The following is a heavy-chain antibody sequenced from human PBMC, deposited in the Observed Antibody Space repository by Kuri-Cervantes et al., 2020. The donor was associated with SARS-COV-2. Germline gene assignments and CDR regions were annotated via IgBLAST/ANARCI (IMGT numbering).Heavy chain of an antibody. CDR3: ARDLGYCSSTSCYTSELDY. CDR2: ISYDGSNK. J-gene: IGHJ4*02. Sequence: GESLKISCAASGFTFSSFAMHWVRQAPGKGLEWVALISYDGSNKYYADSVKGRFTISRDNSKNTLNLQMNSLRAEDTAVYYCARDLGYCSSTSCYTSELDYWGQGTLVTVSS. CDR1: GFTFSSFA. D-gene: IGHD2-2*02. V-gene: IGHV3-30*03.